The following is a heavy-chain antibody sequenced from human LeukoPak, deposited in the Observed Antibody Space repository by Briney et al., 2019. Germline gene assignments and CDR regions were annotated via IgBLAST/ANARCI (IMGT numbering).Heavy chain of an antibody. J-gene: IGHJ4*02. V-gene: IGHV4-4*02. CDR1: GGSISSTNW. CDR3: AREGGPYRPLDY. CDR2: VHLDGRT. Sequence: PSETLSLTCGVSGGSISSTNWWTWARQPPGKGLEWIGEVHLDGRTNYSPSLQSRLDMSVDFSENHISLKLTSVTAADTAVYYCAREGGPYRPLDYTGQGTLVTVSS.